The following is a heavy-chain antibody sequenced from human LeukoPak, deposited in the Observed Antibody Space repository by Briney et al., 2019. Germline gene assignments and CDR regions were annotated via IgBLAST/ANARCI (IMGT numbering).Heavy chain of an antibody. J-gene: IGHJ4*02. V-gene: IGHV1-2*02. Sequence: ASVRVSCKASGYTFTDSFMHWVRQAPGQGLEWMGWINPDSGATKYAQKFQGRVTVTRDMSISTTFMELSSLRSDDTTVYYCARGPIWPNYYIDYWGQGTLVTVSS. D-gene: IGHD2-8*01. CDR3: ARGPIWPNYYIDY. CDR1: GYTFTDSF. CDR2: INPDSGAT.